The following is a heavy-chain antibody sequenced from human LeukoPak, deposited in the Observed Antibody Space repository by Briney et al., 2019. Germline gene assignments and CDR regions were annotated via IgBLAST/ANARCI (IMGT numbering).Heavy chain of an antibody. CDR2: ISGSGDRT. CDR3: AKDHGSLVDTGCLDS. V-gene: IGHV3-23*01. Sequence: GGSLRLSCSASGLTFSSYAMSWVRQAPGKGLEWVSAISGSGDRTSYADSVKGRFTISRDNSKNTLYLQMSSLRAEDTAVYSCAKDHGSLVDTGCLDSWGQGTLVTVPS. J-gene: IGHJ4*02. D-gene: IGHD5-18*01. CDR1: GLTFSSYA.